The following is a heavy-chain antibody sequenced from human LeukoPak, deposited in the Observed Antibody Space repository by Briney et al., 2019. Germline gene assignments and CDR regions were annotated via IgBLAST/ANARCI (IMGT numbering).Heavy chain of an antibody. J-gene: IGHJ5*02. Sequence: SVKVSCKASGGTFSSYAISWVRQAPGQGLEWMGGIIPILGIANYAQKFQGRVTITADKSTSTAYMELSSLRSEDTAVYYCARDQYDYVWGSYRSNWFDPWGQGTLVTVSS. D-gene: IGHD3-16*02. CDR3: ARDQYDYVWGSYRSNWFDP. V-gene: IGHV1-69*10. CDR1: GGTFSSYA. CDR2: IIPILGIA.